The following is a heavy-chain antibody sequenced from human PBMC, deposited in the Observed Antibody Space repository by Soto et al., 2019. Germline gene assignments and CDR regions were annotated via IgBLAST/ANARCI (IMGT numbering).Heavy chain of an antibody. J-gene: IGHJ5*02. D-gene: IGHD3-10*01. CDR3: ARGVGSGSYYNQYNWFDP. Sequence: ASVKVSCKASGYTFTNYGSRWVRQAPGQGLEWMGWISAYNGNTKYAQKLQGRVTMTTDTSTSTAYMELRSLRSDDTAVYYCARGVGSGSYYNQYNWFDPWGQGTLVTVSS. V-gene: IGHV1-18*01. CDR2: ISAYNGNT. CDR1: GYTFTNYG.